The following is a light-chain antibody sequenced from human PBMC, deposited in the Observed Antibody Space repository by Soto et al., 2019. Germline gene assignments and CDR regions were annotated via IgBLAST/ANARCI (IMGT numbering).Light chain of an antibody. CDR2: GNN. CDR1: TSNIGGSN. V-gene: IGLV1-44*01. J-gene: IGLJ3*02. CDR3: AACDDSLNGPV. Sequence: QSVLTQPPSASGTPGQRVTIFCSGSTSNIGGSNVNWYQHLPGTAPKLLIFGNNRRPSGVPDRFSGSKSGTSASLAISGLQSEDAADYHCAACDDSLNGPVFGGGTKLTVL.